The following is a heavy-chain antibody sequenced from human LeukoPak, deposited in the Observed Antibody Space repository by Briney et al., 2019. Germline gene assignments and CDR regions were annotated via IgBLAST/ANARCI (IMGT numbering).Heavy chain of an antibody. CDR2: VDPEDGET. CDR1: GYTFSDHY. CDR3: ATDRIDYGSGRRCYMDV. J-gene: IGHJ6*03. Sequence: ASVKISCKASGYTFSDHYIHWVRQAPGKGLEWMGRVDPEDGETIYAENFHGRVIITADTSTNTAYMELSSLRSEDTAVYYCATDRIDYGSGRRCYMDVWGKGTTVTVSS. D-gene: IGHD3-10*01. V-gene: IGHV1-69-2*01.